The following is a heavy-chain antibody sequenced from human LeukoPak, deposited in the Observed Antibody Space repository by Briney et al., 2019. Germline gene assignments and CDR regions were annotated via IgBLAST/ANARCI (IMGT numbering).Heavy chain of an antibody. CDR3: ARGYSSSSSPSYYYYYYYMDV. Sequence: GGTLRLSCAASGFTFSSYAMSWVRQAPGKGLEWVSAISGSGGSTYYADSVKGRFTISRDNSKNSLYLQMNSLRAEDTAVYYCARGYSSSSSPSYYYYYYYMDVWGKGTTVTVSS. D-gene: IGHD6-6*01. CDR2: ISGSGGST. J-gene: IGHJ6*03. CDR1: GFTFSSYA. V-gene: IGHV3-23*01.